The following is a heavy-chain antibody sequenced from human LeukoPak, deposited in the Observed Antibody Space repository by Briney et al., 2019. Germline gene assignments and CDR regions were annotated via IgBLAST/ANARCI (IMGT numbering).Heavy chain of an antibody. J-gene: IGHJ5*02. CDR3: ATTVLGRADWLDP. D-gene: IGHD7-27*01. V-gene: IGHV3-48*01. CDR1: GFTFSSYS. CDR2: ISSSSSTI. Sequence: GGSLRLSCAASGFTFSSYSMNWVRQAPGTGLKWVSYISSSSSTIYYADSVKGRFTISRDNAKNSLYLQINNLRPEDTAVYYCATTVLGRADWLDPWGLGTLVTVSS.